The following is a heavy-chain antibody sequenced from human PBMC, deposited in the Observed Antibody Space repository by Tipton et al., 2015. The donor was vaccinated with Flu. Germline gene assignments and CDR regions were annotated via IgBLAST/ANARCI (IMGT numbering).Heavy chain of an antibody. CDR1: GGSISSGSYY. J-gene: IGHJ4*02. D-gene: IGHD3-10*01. V-gene: IGHV4-61*02. Sequence: TLSLTCTVSGGSISSGSYYWSWIRQSAGKGLEWIGRIYTSGGTNYNPSLNSRVTISVDTSKNHFSLKLSSVTAADTAVYYCARSTYYYGSGSSDFWGQGTLVTVSS. CDR2: IYTSGGT. CDR3: ARSTYYYGSGSSDF.